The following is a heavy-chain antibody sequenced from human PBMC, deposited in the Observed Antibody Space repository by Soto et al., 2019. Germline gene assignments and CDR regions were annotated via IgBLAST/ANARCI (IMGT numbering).Heavy chain of an antibody. CDR2: IIPIFGTA. CDR3: ARVGFWSGYYTYGMDV. CDR1: GGTFSSYA. J-gene: IGHJ6*02. V-gene: IGHV1-69*13. D-gene: IGHD3-3*01. Sequence: SVKVSFKASGGTFSSYAISWLRQAPGQGLEWMGGIIPIFGTANYAQKFQGRVTITADESTSTAYMELSSLRSEGTAVYYCARVGFWSGYYTYGMDVWGQGTTVTVSS.